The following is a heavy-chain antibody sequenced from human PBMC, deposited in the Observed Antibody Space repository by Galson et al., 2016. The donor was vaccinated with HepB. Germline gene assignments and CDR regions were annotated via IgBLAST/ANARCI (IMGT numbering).Heavy chain of an antibody. CDR2: IYPGDSDS. J-gene: IGHJ5*02. CDR1: GYNFATYW. CDR3: ARASRSYYNWFNP. D-gene: IGHD3-10*01. Sequence: QSGAEVKKPGESLKISCSTSGYNFATYWIGWVRQVSGKGLEWMGVIYPGDSDSRYSPSFQGQVTISADKSVNTTYLELTSLKASDTAIYYCARASRSYYNWFNPWGQGTLVTVSP. V-gene: IGHV5-51*01.